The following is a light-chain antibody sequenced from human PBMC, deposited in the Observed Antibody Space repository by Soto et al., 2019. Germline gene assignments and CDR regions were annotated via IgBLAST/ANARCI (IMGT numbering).Light chain of an antibody. J-gene: IGLJ3*02. V-gene: IGLV7-43*01. CDR2: RTN. Sequence: TVVTQEPSLTVSPGGTVTLTCASSTGAVTSDYYPNWFQQKPGQAPRALICRTNNRHSWTPARFSGSLLGGEAALTLSGAQPEDEADYYCLLFCGGVWVFGGGTKLAVL. CDR3: LLFCGGVWV. CDR1: TGAVTSDYY.